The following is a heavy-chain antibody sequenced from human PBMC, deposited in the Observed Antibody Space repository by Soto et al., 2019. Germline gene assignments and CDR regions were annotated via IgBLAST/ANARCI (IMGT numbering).Heavy chain of an antibody. V-gene: IGHV3-23*01. CDR2: ISGSGRTI. CDR3: AKVGPSYYYGMDV. D-gene: IGHD1-26*01. Sequence: GESLKISCAASGLDFSSEVMCWARQAPGKGLEWVSSISGSGRTIYHADFMRGRFAISRDNSKNSLYLQLNNLRVDDTAVYYCAKVGPSYYYGMDVWGQGTTVTVSS. CDR1: GLDFSSEV. J-gene: IGHJ6*02.